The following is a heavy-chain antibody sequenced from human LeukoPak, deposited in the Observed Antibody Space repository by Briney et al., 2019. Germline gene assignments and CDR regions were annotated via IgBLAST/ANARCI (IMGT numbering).Heavy chain of an antibody. CDR2: TIPILGIA. J-gene: IGHJ5*02. D-gene: IGHD2-21*02. Sequence: ASVKVSCKASGGTFSSYAISWVRQAPGQGLEWMGRTIPILGIANYAQKFQGRVTITADKSTSTAYMELSSLRSEDTAVYYCARSNCGGDCGWFDPWGQGTLVTVSS. V-gene: IGHV1-69*04. CDR1: GGTFSSYA. CDR3: ARSNCGGDCGWFDP.